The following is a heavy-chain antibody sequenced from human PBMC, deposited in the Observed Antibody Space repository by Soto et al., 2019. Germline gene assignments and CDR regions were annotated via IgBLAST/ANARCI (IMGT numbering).Heavy chain of an antibody. CDR3: AGGTTIISGTTGGY. D-gene: IGHD1-20*01. CDR1: GITLSRYA. Sequence: QVQLVESGGGVVQPGTSLRLSCEGSGITLSRYAMHWVRQAPGKGLEWVAVISSDGKNKYYADSVKGRFSISRDSSKNANYLQLNSLRTEVTAVYYCAGGTTIISGTTGGYWGQGTLVTVSS. CDR2: ISSDGKNK. J-gene: IGHJ4*02. V-gene: IGHV3-30*04.